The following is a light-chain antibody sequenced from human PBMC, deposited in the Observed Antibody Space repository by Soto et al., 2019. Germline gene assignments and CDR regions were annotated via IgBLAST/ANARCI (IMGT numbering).Light chain of an antibody. CDR2: DTS. CDR3: QQYGSSGT. J-gene: IGKJ1*01. CDR1: QSVGSF. Sequence: EIVLTQSPATLSLSPGERATLSCRASQSVGSFLAWYQQKPGQAPRLLIYDTSIRATGIPARFSGSGSGTDFTLTISSLEPEDFAVYYWQQYGSSGTFGQGTKVDIK. V-gene: IGKV3-11*01.